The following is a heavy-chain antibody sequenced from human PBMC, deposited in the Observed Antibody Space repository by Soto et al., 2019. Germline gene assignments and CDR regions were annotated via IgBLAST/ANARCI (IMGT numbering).Heavy chain of an antibody. Sequence: EVQLVESGGGLVQPGGSLRLSCAASGFTFSSYDMHWVRQATGKGLEWVSAIGNAGDTYYPGSVKGRFTITRENAKNSFYLQMNSLRAEDTAVYYCASLLLWFGELPNYYYYGMDVWGQGTTVTVSS. CDR3: ASLLLWFGELPNYYYYGMDV. CDR1: GFTFSSYD. J-gene: IGHJ6*02. D-gene: IGHD3-10*01. CDR2: IGNAGDT. V-gene: IGHV3-13*01.